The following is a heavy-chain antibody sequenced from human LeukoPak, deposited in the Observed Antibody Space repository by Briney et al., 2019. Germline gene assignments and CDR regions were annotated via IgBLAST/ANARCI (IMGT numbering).Heavy chain of an antibody. D-gene: IGHD2-2*02. CDR2: IYYSGST. J-gene: IGHJ6*04. V-gene: IGHV4-59*01. CDR3: ARDGYSQLLDLGGMDV. Sequence: SETLSLTCTVSGGSISSYYWSWLRQPPGKGLEWIGYIYYSGSTNYNPSLKSRVTISVDTSKNQFSLKLSSVTAADTAVYYCARDGYSQLLDLGGMDVWGKGTTVTVSS. CDR1: GGSISSYY.